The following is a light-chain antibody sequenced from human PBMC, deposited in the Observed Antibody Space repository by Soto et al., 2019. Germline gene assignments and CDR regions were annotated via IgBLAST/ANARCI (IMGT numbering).Light chain of an antibody. CDR3: QQSHKMPS. CDR2: ATS. V-gene: IGKV1-39*01. Sequence: EIPLTQSPSSLAASVGDRLTLTCRASRNVSIHLNWYQHKPGKGPTLLIHATSNLQIGVPSRFSGSGSGTEFTLTISSLEPEDFGTYYCQQSHKMPSFGQWTRLEIK. J-gene: IGKJ5*01. CDR1: RNVSIH.